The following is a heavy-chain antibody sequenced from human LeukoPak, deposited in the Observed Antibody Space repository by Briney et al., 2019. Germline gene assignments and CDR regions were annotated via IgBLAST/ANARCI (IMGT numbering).Heavy chain of an antibody. V-gene: IGHV3-21*01. Sequence: GGSLRLSCAASGFTFSSYSMNWVRQAPGKGLEWVSSISSSSSYIYYADSVKGRFTVSRDNTQNSLSLQLDGLRAEDAAVYYCTRDFDSVTSAFAHWGQGTLVTVSS. J-gene: IGHJ4*02. D-gene: IGHD2-21*02. CDR1: GFTFSSYS. CDR3: TRDFDSVTSAFAH. CDR2: ISSSSSYI.